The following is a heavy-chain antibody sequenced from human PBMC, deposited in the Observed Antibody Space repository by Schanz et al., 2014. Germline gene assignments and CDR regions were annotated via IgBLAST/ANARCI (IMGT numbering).Heavy chain of an antibody. CDR1: GFSFSSYS. CDR2: IDGKSTTV. V-gene: IGHV3-48*01. CDR3: ARDRGYCSGGSCLTFDY. J-gene: IGHJ4*02. Sequence: EADLVESGGGLIQRGESLRLSCSASGFSFSSYSMNWVRQAPGKGLEWLSYIDGKSTTVYYADSVKGRFTISRDNSKNTLYLQMNTLRAEDTAVYYCARDRGYCSGGSCLTFDYWGQGTLVNDSS. D-gene: IGHD2-15*01.